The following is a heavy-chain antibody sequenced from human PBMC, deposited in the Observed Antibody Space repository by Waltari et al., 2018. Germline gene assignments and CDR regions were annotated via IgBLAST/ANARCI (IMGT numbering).Heavy chain of an antibody. Sequence: LQLQESGPGLVKPSETLSLTCTVSGGSISSSSYYWGWIRQPPGKGLEWVSAISGSGGSTYYADSVKGRFTISRDNSKNTLYLQMNSLRAEDTAVYYCAKGGLGDMIVVANDYWGQGTLVTVSS. CDR3: AKGGLGDMIVVANDY. CDR1: GGSISSSSYY. D-gene: IGHD3-22*01. CDR2: ISGSGGST. V-gene: IGHV3-23*01. J-gene: IGHJ4*02.